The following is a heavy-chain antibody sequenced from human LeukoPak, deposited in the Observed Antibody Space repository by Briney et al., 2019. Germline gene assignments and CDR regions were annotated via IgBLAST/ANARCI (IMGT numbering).Heavy chain of an antibody. CDR2: IYYSGST. D-gene: IGHD3-22*01. J-gene: IGHJ4*02. CDR3: ASGPDDSSGSDDYYFDY. V-gene: IGHV4-59*08. CDR1: GGSISSYY. Sequence: SETLSLTCTVSGGSISSYYWSWIRQPPGKGLEWIGYIYYSGSTNYNPSLKSRVTIPVDTSKNQFSLKLSSVTAADTAVYYCASGPDDSSGSDDYYFDYWGQGTLVTVSS.